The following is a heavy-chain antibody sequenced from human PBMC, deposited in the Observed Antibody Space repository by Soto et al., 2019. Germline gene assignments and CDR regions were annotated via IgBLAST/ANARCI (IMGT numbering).Heavy chain of an antibody. CDR1: GFTFSSYG. V-gene: IGHV3-30*03. J-gene: IGHJ3*02. D-gene: IGHD5-12*01. CDR2: ISYDGSNK. Sequence: GGSLRLSCAASGFTFSSYGMHWVHQAPGKGLEWVAVISYDGSNKYYADSVKGRFTISRDNSKNTLYLQMNSLRAEDTAVYYCARGGSTIALDDAFDIWGQGTMVTVSS. CDR3: ARGGSTIALDDAFDI.